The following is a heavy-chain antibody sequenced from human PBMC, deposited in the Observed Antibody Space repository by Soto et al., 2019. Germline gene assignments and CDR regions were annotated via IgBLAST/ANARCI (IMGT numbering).Heavy chain of an antibody. CDR2: IRGSGGST. CDR3: AKDLSDSGYFYFDY. J-gene: IGHJ4*02. CDR1: GFTFSSSA. D-gene: IGHD3-22*01. Sequence: PGGSLRLSCAASGFTFSSSAMSWVRQAPGKGLEWVSTIRGSGGSTYSADSVKGRFTISRDNSKNTLYLQMNSLRAEDTAVYYCAKDLSDSGYFYFDYWGQGTXVTVSS. V-gene: IGHV3-23*01.